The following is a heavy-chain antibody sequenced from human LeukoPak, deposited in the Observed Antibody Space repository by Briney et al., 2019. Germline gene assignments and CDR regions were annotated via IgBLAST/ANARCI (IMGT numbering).Heavy chain of an antibody. CDR2: INPSGGST. V-gene: IGHV1-46*01. Sequence: GASVKVSCKASGYTFTSYYMHWVRQAPGQGLEWMGIINPSGGSTSYAQKFQGRVTITADESTSTAYMELSSLRSEDTAVYYCARDPPYYYDSSGWDYWYFDLWGRGTLVTVSS. J-gene: IGHJ2*01. CDR3: ARDPPYYYDSSGWDYWYFDL. D-gene: IGHD3-22*01. CDR1: GYTFTSYY.